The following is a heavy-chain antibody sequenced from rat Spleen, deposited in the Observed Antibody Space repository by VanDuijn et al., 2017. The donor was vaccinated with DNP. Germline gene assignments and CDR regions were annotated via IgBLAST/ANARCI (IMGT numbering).Heavy chain of an antibody. Sequence: EVKLVESGGGLVQPGRSLKLSCAASGFNFNDYWMGWVRQAPGKGLEWIGQVNKGSSTINYTPSLKDKFTISRDNAQNTLYLQMGKLGSEDTATYYCTRGPIYYYTSYIPDYWGQGVMVTVSS. J-gene: IGHJ2*01. CDR2: VNKGSSTI. V-gene: IGHV4-2*01. CDR3: TRGPIYYYTSYIPDY. CDR1: GFNFNDYW. D-gene: IGHD1-2*01.